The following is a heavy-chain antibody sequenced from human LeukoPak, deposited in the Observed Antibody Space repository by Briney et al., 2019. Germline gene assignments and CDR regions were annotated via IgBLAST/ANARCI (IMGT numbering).Heavy chain of an antibody. D-gene: IGHD4-17*01. CDR2: IIPIFGTA. CDR1: GGTFSSYA. Sequence: SVKVSCKAFGGTFSSYAISWVRQAPGQGLEWMGGIIPIFGTANYAQKFQGRVTITADESTSTAYMELSSLRSEDTAVYYCARALPNDYGDYVPFDYWGQGTLVTVSS. V-gene: IGHV1-69*13. CDR3: ARALPNDYGDYVPFDY. J-gene: IGHJ4*02.